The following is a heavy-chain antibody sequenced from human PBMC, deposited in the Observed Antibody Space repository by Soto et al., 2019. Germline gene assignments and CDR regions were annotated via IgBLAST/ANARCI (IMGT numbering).Heavy chain of an antibody. V-gene: IGHV1-18*01. D-gene: IGHD3-16*01. CDR1: GYTFTSYG. J-gene: IGHJ4*02. CDR3: ARDRGSDALDY. Sequence: QVQLVQSGAEVKKPGASVKVSCKASGYTFTSYGISWVRQAPGQGLEWMGWISANNGNTNYAQKLQGRVTMTTDKTTSTAYRELRRLRSDVTAVYCCARDRGSDALDYWGKGTLVTVSS. CDR2: ISANNGNT.